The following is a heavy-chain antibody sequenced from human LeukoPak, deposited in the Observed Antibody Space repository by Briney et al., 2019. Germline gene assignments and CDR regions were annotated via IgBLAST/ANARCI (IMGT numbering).Heavy chain of an antibody. J-gene: IGHJ5*02. CDR3: ARGGEHADYVWGSYRRPPNWFDP. D-gene: IGHD3-16*02. CDR2: IDHSGST. CDR1: GGSFSGYY. Sequence: ETLSLTCAVYGGSFSGYYWSWIRQPPGKGLEWIGEIDHSGSTNYNPSLKSRVTISVDTSKNQFSLKLSSVTAADTAVYYCARGGEHADYVWGSYRRPPNWFDPWGQGTLVTVSS. V-gene: IGHV4-34*01.